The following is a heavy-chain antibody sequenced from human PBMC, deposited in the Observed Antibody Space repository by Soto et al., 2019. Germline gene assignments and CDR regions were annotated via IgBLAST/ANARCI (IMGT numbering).Heavy chain of an antibody. CDR1: GGSISSYY. Sequence: SETLSLTCTVSGGSISSYYWSWIRQPPGKGLEWIGYIYYSGSSNYNPSLKSRVTIPVDTSKNQFSLKLSSVTAADTAVYYCARVYRHIVVVTARSLLGGGMDVWGQGTTVT. D-gene: IGHD2-21*02. CDR2: IYYSGSS. CDR3: ARVYRHIVVVTARSLLGGGMDV. J-gene: IGHJ6*02. V-gene: IGHV4-59*01.